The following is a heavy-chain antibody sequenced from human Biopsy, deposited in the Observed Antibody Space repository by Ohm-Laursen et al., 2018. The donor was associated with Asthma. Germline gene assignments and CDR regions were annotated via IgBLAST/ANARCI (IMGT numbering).Heavy chain of an antibody. CDR1: GYTFTSYA. CDR3: ARDPHNSYLAPLRTKFNYYYYGMDV. D-gene: IGHD1-7*01. J-gene: IGHJ6*02. CDR2: INAGNGNT. Sequence: ASVKVSCKASGYTFTSYAIHWVRQAPGQRLEWMGWINAGNGNTKYSQKFQGRVTITADESTSTAYMELSSLRSEDTAVYYCARDPHNSYLAPLRTKFNYYYYGMDVWGQGTTVTVSS. V-gene: IGHV1-3*01.